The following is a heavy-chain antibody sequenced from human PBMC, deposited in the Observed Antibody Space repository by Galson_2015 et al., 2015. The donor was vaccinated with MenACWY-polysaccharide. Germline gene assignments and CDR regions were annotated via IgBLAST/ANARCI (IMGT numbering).Heavy chain of an antibody. J-gene: IGHJ4*02. CDR1: GGSISSSSHY. D-gene: IGHD6-19*01. Sequence: ETLSLTCTISGGSISSSSHYWGWIRQPPGKGLEWIGSIYYSGSTYYNPSLKSRVTISVDTSKTQFSLKLSSVTAADTAVYYCARLVVAGRSLNYWGQGTLVTVSS. CDR3: ARLVVAGRSLNY. V-gene: IGHV4-39*01. CDR2: IYYSGST.